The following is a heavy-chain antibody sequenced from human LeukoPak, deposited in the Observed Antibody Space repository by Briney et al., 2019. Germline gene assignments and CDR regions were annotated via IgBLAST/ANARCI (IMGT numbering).Heavy chain of an antibody. Sequence: ASVKVSCKASGYTFTGYYMHWVRQAPGQGLEWMGWINPNSGGTNYAQKLQGRVTMTTDTSTSTAYMELRSLRSDDTAVYYCAREPEVAARPGYNWFDPWGQGTLVTVSS. CDR3: AREPEVAARPGYNWFDP. D-gene: IGHD6-6*01. CDR1: GYTFTGYY. V-gene: IGHV1-2*02. J-gene: IGHJ5*02. CDR2: INPNSGGT.